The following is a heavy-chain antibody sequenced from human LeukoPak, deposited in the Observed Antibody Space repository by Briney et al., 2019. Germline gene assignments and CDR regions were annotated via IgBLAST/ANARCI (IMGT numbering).Heavy chain of an antibody. D-gene: IGHD3-10*01. CDR1: GGSINNYY. V-gene: IGHV4-59*01. CDR2: IYYSGST. Sequence: NPSETLSLTCTVSGGSINNYYWSWIRQPPGKGPEWIGYIYYSGSTNYNPSLKSRVTISVDTSKNQFSLKLSSVTAADTAVYYCARRYGSGSSGTFDYWGQGTLVTVSS. CDR3: ARRYGSGSSGTFDY. J-gene: IGHJ4*02.